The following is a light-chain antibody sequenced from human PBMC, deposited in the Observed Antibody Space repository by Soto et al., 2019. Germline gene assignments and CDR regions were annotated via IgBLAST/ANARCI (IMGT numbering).Light chain of an antibody. J-gene: IGKJ2*02. CDR3: QQRSSWTRGT. V-gene: IGKV3-11*01. CDR2: DAS. Sequence: EIVLTQSPATLSLSPGERATLSCRASESVSGYLAWYQQKPGQATRLLSRDASNRATVIPARFSGSGSGTDFTLTNSGLEPWEFPLYFCQQRSSWTRGTVGQGTKLEIK. CDR1: ESVSGY.